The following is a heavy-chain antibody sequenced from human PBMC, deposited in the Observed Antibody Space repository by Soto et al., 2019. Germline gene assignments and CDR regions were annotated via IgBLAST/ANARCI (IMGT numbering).Heavy chain of an antibody. V-gene: IGHV3-33*08. CDR2: ISYLGNKT. CDR1: GFTFSEYD. D-gene: IGHD3-16*01. CDR3: ARTATGGTYFEF. J-gene: IGHJ4*02. Sequence: QVQLVESGGGVVQPGMSLRLSCADSGFTFSEYDMHCVRQAPGKGLEWVALISYLGNKTDYADSVKGRFTISRDNFKKTVSRQMEILRAEDSAVYFCARTATGGTYFEFWGRGTLVTVSS.